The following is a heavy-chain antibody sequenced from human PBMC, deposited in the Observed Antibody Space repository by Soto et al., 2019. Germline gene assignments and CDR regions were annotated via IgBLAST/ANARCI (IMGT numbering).Heavy chain of an antibody. CDR1: GYTFTSYY. Sequence: GASVKASCKASGYTFTSYYMHWVRQAPGQGLEWMGIINPSGGSTSYAQKFQGRVTMTRDTSTSTVYMELSSLRSEDTAVYYCARVMVAHYYYYGMDVWGQGTTVTVSS. CDR3: ARVMVAHYYYYGMDV. CDR2: INPSGGST. V-gene: IGHV1-46*01. J-gene: IGHJ6*02. D-gene: IGHD5-12*01.